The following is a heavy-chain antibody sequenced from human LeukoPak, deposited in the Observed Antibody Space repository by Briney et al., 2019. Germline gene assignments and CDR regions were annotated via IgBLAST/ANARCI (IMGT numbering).Heavy chain of an antibody. CDR2: IYYSGST. D-gene: IGHD3-22*01. Sequence: SETLSLTCTVSGGSISSSSYYWGWIRQPPGKGLEWIGSIYYSGSTNYNPSLKSRVTISVDTSKNQFSLKLSSVTAADTAVYYCAREGFVNYYDSSGYFDYWGQGTLVTVSS. CDR1: GGSISSSSYY. V-gene: IGHV4-39*07. CDR3: AREGFVNYYDSSGYFDY. J-gene: IGHJ4*02.